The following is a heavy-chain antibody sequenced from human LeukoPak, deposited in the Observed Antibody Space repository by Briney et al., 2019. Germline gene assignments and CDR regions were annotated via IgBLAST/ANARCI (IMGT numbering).Heavy chain of an antibody. Sequence: ASVKVSCKASGYTFTGYYMHWLRQAPGQGLEWMGWINPNSGGTNYAQKFQGRVTMTRDTSISTAYMELSRLRSDDTAVYYCAREAEEVTTYDYWGQGTLVTVSS. D-gene: IGHD4-17*01. CDR3: AREAEEVTTYDY. J-gene: IGHJ4*02. CDR1: GYTFTGYY. V-gene: IGHV1-2*02. CDR2: INPNSGGT.